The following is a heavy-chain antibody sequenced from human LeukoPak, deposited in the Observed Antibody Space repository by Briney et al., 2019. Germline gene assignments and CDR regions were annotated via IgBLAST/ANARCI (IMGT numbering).Heavy chain of an antibody. V-gene: IGHV4-34*01. CDR3: VAYDFWSGYYDDAFDI. CDR1: GGSFSGYY. CDR2: INHSGST. J-gene: IGHJ3*02. Sequence: SETLSLTCAVYGGSFSGYYWSWIRQPPGKGLEWIGEINHSGSTNYNPSLKSRVTISVDTSKNQFSLKLSSVTAADTAVYYCVAYDFWSGYYDDAFDIWGQGTMVTVSS. D-gene: IGHD3-3*01.